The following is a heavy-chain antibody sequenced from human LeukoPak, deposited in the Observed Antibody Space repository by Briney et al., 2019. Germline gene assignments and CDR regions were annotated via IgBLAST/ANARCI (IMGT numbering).Heavy chain of an antibody. CDR2: INPSGGST. V-gene: IGHV1-46*01. Sequence: ASVKVSCKASGYTFTRYYLHWVRQAPGQGLEWMGIINPSGGSTRYAQKFQGRVTMTRDTSMSTVYMELKSLRTEDTAVYYCARHGPSYYFDYWGQGTLVTVSS. CDR3: ARHGPSYYFDY. CDR1: GYTFTRYY. J-gene: IGHJ4*02. D-gene: IGHD3-16*01.